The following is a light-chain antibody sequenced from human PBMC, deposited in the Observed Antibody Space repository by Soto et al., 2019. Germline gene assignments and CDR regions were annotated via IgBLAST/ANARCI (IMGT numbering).Light chain of an antibody. V-gene: IGKV1-9*01. CDR1: QGISSY. J-gene: IGKJ5*01. CDR2: AAF. CDR3: QQLNSYLPIT. Sequence: DIQLTQSPSFLSASVGDRVTITCRASQGISSYLAWYQQKPGKAPKLLIYAAFTLQSGVPSRFSGSGSGTEFTLTISSLQPEDFATYYCQQLNSYLPITFGQGTRLEIK.